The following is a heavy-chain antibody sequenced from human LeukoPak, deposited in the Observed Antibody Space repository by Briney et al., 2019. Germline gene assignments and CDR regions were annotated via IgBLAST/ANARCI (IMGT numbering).Heavy chain of an antibody. CDR1: GYSFSSYW. Sequence: GESLKISCKGSGYSFSSYWSSWVRQMPGKGLEWIGSIYPGDSDTRYSPSFQGQVTILADKAISTDYLQWRSLKASDTAMYYCATTGAIAAATNAFDIWGQGTLVTVSS. CDR2: IYPGDSDT. CDR3: ATTGAIAAATNAFDI. D-gene: IGHD6-13*01. J-gene: IGHJ3*02. V-gene: IGHV5-51*01.